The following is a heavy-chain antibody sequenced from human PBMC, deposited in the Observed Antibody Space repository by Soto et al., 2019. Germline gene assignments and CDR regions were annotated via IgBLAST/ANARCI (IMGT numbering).Heavy chain of an antibody. J-gene: IGHJ4*02. Sequence: PGGSLRLSCAASGFTFSSYAMSWVRQAPGKGLEWVSAISGSGGSTYYADSVKGRFTISRDNSKNTLYLQMNSLRAEDTAVYYCATVGLYHDILTGYYTLDYWGQGTLVTVSS. V-gene: IGHV3-23*01. CDR1: GFTFSSYA. CDR2: ISGSGGST. D-gene: IGHD3-9*01. CDR3: ATVGLYHDILTGYYTLDY.